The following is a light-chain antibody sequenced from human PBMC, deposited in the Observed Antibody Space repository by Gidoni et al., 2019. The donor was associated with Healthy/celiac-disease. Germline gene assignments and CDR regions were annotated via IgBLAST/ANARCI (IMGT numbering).Light chain of an antibody. CDR2: WAS. CDR3: QQYYSTPLA. Sequence: DIVMTQSPDSLAVSLGERATINCKSSQSVLYSSNDKNYLAWYQQKPGQPPKLRIYWASTRESGVPDRFSGSGSGTEFTLTISSLQAEDVAVYYCQQYYSTPLAFGQGTKVEIK. V-gene: IGKV4-1*01. J-gene: IGKJ1*01. CDR1: QSVLYSSNDKNY.